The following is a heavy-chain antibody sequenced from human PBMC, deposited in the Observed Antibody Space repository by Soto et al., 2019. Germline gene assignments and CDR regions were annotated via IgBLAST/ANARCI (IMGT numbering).Heavy chain of an antibody. V-gene: IGHV1-18*01. J-gene: IGHJ3*02. CDR1: GYTFTSYG. CDR3: ARSNRELSLYSVGAFDI. D-gene: IGHD3-16*02. Sequence: QVQLVQSGAEVKKPGASVKVSCKASGYTFTSYGISWVRQAPGQGLEWMGWISAYNGNTNYAQKLQGRVTMTTATSTSTAYMELRSLRSDDTAVYYCARSNRELSLYSVGAFDIWGQGTMVTVSS. CDR2: ISAYNGNT.